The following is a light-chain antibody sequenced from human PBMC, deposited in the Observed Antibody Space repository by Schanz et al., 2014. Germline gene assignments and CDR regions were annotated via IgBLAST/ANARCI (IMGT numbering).Light chain of an antibody. V-gene: IGLV1-40*01. J-gene: IGLJ3*02. Sequence: QSVLTQPPSVSGAPGQRVTISCTGSSSNIGAGYDVHWYQQLPGTAPKLLIHGDTNRPSGVPDRFSGSKSGTSASLAITGLQAADEADYYCQSYDSRLSAWVFGGGTKLTVL. CDR3: QSYDSRLSAWV. CDR1: SSNIGAGYD. CDR2: GDT.